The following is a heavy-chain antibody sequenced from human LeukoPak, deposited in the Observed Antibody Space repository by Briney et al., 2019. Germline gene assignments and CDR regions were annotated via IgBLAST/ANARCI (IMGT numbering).Heavy chain of an antibody. CDR3: ARDHAWQFLALFHFDY. Sequence: QSGGSLRLSCVASGFTFSSHAIHWVRQAPGKGLEWVAVISNDGTNEYYADSVKGRFTISRDNSKNTVDLQMNSLRVEDTGVYYCARDHAWQFLALFHFDYWGQGTLVTVSS. CDR2: ISNDGTNE. V-gene: IGHV3-30*03. J-gene: IGHJ4*02. D-gene: IGHD2/OR15-2a*01. CDR1: GFTFSSHA.